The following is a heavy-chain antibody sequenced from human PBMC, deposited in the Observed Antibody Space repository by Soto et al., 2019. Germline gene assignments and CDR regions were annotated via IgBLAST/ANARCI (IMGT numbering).Heavy chain of an antibody. J-gene: IGHJ4*02. CDR1: VYTFTSYA. CDR3: ARGITLPTPLDY. Sequence: ASVKVSCKASVYTFTSYARHWVRQAPGQRLEWMGWINAGNGNTKYSQKFQGRVTITRDTSASTAYMELSSLRSEDTAVYYCARGITLPTPLDYWGQGTLVTVSS. V-gene: IGHV1-3*01. CDR2: INAGNGNT. D-gene: IGHD1-20*01.